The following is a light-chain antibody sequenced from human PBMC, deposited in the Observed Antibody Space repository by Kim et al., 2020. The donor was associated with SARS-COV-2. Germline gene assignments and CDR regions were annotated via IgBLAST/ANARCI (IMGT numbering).Light chain of an antibody. CDR3: NSYADTTLSV. Sequence: GQSVTSSCTGTSSDIGGYNYVSWYQQHPGKAPKLLIYDVNKRPSGVPARFSGSKSGNTASLTVSGLQAEDEADYYCNSYADTTLSVFGGGTKLTVL. CDR1: SSDIGGYNY. J-gene: IGLJ3*02. V-gene: IGLV2-8*01. CDR2: DVN.